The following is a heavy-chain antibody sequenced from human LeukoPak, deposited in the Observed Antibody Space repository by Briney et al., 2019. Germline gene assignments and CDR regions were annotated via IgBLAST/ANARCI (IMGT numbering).Heavy chain of an antibody. CDR3: AREVRTRDWFDP. CDR1: GYTFTSYD. J-gene: IGHJ5*02. Sequence: ASVEVSCKASGYTFTSYDINWVRQATGQGLEWMGWMNPNSGNTGYAQKFQGRVTMTRNTSISTAYMELSSLRSEDTAVYYCAREVRTRDWFDPWGQGTLVTVSS. CDR2: MNPNSGNT. V-gene: IGHV1-8*01.